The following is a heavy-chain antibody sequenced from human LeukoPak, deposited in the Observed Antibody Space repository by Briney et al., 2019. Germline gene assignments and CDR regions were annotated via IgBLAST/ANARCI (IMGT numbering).Heavy chain of an antibody. CDR3: AKELDYYGSGSYLDY. CDR1: GFTFSSYG. Sequence: GSLRLSCAASGFTFSSYGMHWVRQAPGKGLEWVAVISYDGSNKYYADSVKGRFTISRDNSKNTLYLQMNSLRAEDTAVYYCAKELDYYGSGSYLDYWGQGTLVTVSS. CDR2: ISYDGSNK. J-gene: IGHJ4*02. D-gene: IGHD3-10*01. V-gene: IGHV3-30*18.